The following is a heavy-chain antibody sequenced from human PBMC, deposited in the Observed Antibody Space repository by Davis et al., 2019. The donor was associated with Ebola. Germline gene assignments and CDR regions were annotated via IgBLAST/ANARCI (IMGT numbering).Heavy chain of an antibody. CDR1: GNSFTSHW. CDR3: ASLRRTITGMDDAFDI. CDR2: IYTGDSDT. J-gene: IGHJ3*02. D-gene: IGHD2-8*02. V-gene: IGHV5-51*01. Sequence: GESLKISCKDSGNSFTSHWIGWVRQMPGKGLEWMGLIYTGDSDTRYSPPFRGQVTISADKSLKTAFLQWSRLKASDTAIYYCASLRRTITGMDDAFDIWGQGTMVTVSS.